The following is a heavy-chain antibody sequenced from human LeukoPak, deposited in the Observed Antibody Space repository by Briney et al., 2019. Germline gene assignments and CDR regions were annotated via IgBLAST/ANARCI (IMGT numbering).Heavy chain of an antibody. Sequence: GGSLRLSCAASGFTFSSYAMSWVRQAPGKGLEWVSTITGTGDKTYYVDSVKGRFTISSDNSKNTLYLQLKSLRAEDTAVYYCAKDSSSGTYYDYWGQGTLVTVSS. CDR3: AKDSSSGTYYDY. D-gene: IGHD1-26*01. CDR1: GFTFSSYA. J-gene: IGHJ4*02. CDR2: ITGTGDKT. V-gene: IGHV3-23*01.